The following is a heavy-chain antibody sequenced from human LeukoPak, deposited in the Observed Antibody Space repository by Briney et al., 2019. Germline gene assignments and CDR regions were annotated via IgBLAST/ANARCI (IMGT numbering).Heavy chain of an antibody. Sequence: ASVKVSCKASGYTFTSYGISWVRQAPGQGLEWMGWISAYNGNTNYAQKLQGRVTMTTDTSTSTAYMELSSLRSEDTAVYYCARDPVGLWFGEFDYWGQGTLVTVSS. J-gene: IGHJ4*02. CDR3: ARDPVGLWFGEFDY. V-gene: IGHV1-18*04. CDR1: GYTFTSYG. CDR2: ISAYNGNT. D-gene: IGHD3-10*01.